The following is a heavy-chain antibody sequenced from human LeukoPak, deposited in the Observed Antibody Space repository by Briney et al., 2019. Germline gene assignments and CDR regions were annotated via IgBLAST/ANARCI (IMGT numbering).Heavy chain of an antibody. CDR2: ISGSGANT. D-gene: IGHD3-3*01. CDR1: GFRFGDFA. CDR3: ARAGGETYYDFWSGYFDAFDI. Sequence: GGPLRLSCEASGFRFGDFAMSWVRQTPGKGLEWVSGISGSGANTYYAASVKGRFTSSRDNSKNILYLQMFSLRAEDAAVYYCARAGGETYYDFWSGYFDAFDIWGQGTMVTVSS. V-gene: IGHV3-23*01. J-gene: IGHJ3*02.